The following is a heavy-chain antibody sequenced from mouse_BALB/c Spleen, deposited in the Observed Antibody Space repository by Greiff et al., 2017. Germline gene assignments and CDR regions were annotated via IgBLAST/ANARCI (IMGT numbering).Heavy chain of an antibody. CDR3: ARYGYDVDY. J-gene: IGHJ4*01. Sequence: DVQLVESGGGLVQPGGSRKLSCAASGFTFSSFGMHWVRQAPEKGLEWVAYISSGSSTIYYADTVKGRFTISRDNPKNTLFLQMTSLRSEDTAMYYCARYGYDVDYWGQGTSVTVSS. V-gene: IGHV5-17*02. CDR1: GFTFSSFG. D-gene: IGHD2-2*01. CDR2: ISSGSSTI.